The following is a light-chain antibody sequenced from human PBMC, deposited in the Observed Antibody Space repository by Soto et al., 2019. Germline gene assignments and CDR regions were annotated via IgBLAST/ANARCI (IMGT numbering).Light chain of an antibody. Sequence: EIVLTQSPGTLSLSPGERATLSCRASQRIAISYLAWFQQKPGQAPRLLIYGASSRATGIPDRFSGSGSRTDFTLTISRLEPEDFAVYYCQQYGSSPRFTFGPGTKVDIK. CDR2: GAS. CDR1: QRIAISY. V-gene: IGKV3-20*01. CDR3: QQYGSSPRFT. J-gene: IGKJ3*01.